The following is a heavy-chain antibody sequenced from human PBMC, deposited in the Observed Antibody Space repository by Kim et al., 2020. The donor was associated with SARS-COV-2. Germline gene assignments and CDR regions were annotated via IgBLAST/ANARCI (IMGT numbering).Heavy chain of an antibody. CDR1: GYTFTSYY. V-gene: IGHV1-46*01. CDR3: ARASGITMIVVVTAYGMDV. Sequence: ASVKVSCKASGYTFTSYYMHWVRQAPGQGLEWMGIINPSGGSTSYAQKFQGRVTMTRDTSTSTVYMELSSLRSEDTAVYYCARASGITMIVVVTAYGMDVWGLGTTVTVSS. CDR2: INPSGGST. D-gene: IGHD3-22*01. J-gene: IGHJ6*02.